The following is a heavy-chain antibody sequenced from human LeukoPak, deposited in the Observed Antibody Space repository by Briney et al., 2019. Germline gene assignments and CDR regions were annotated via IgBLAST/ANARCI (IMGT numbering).Heavy chain of an antibody. Sequence: PGGSLRLSCAASGFTFSSYSMNWVRQAPGKGLEWVSSISSSSSYIYYADSVKGRFPISRDNAKNSLYLQMNSLRAEDTAVYYCARDQAACGSRYPHFDYWGQGTLVTVSS. CDR2: ISSSSSYI. CDR1: GFTFSSYS. J-gene: IGHJ4*02. CDR3: ARDQAACGSRYPHFDY. V-gene: IGHV3-21*01. D-gene: IGHD2-15*01.